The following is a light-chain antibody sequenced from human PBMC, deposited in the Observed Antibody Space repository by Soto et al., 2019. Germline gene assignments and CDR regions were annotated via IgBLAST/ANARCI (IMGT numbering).Light chain of an antibody. Sequence: EVVMTQSPATLSVSPGERVTLSCRASQSINAHLAWYQQKPGQAPRLLIHGASTRATGIPARFSGSGFGTEFILTISSLPSEDFAVYYCKQYNTWLWTFGQGTKVEIQ. CDR3: KQYNTWLWT. CDR2: GAS. V-gene: IGKV3-15*01. CDR1: QSINAH. J-gene: IGKJ1*01.